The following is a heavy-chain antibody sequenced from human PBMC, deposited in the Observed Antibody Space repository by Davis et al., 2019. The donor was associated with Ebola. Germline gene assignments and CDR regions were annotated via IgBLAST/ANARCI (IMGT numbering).Heavy chain of an antibody. Sequence: GESLKISCAASGFTFSSYGMHWVRQAPGKGLEWVAVIWYDGSNKYYADSVKGRFTISRDNSKNTLYLQMNSLRAEDTAVYYCAKGIGITIFGVVIPRNAFDIWGQGTMVTVSS. CDR3: AKGIGITIFGVVIPRNAFDI. CDR2: IWYDGSNK. J-gene: IGHJ3*02. V-gene: IGHV3-30*02. D-gene: IGHD3-3*01. CDR1: GFTFSSYG.